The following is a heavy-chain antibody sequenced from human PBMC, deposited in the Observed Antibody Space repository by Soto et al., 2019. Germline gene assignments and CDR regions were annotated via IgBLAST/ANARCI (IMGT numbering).Heavy chain of an antibody. Sequence: EVQLAESGGALVQPGRSLRLSCVASGFTFDDYAIHWVRQTPGKGLEWVSGLTWNGEVLGYADSVKGRFTISRDNAQNTLYLEMNSLRPEDTALYYCVKDSESSGYLTPLDYWGQGTLVTVSP. CDR2: LTWNGEVL. D-gene: IGHD3-22*01. V-gene: IGHV3-9*01. CDR1: GFTFDDYA. J-gene: IGHJ4*02. CDR3: VKDSESSGYLTPLDY.